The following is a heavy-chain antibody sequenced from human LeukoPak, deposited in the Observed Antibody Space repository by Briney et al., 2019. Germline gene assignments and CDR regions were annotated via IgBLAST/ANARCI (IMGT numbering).Heavy chain of an antibody. D-gene: IGHD6-19*01. J-gene: IGHJ4*02. CDR1: GGSISSYY. Sequence: SGTLSLTCTVSGGSISSYYWSWIRQPPGKGLEWIGYIYYSGSTNYNPSLKSRVTISVDTSKNQFSLKLSSVTAADTAVYYCARVHLSSGWYGGSGYYFDYWGQGTLVTVSS. CDR3: ARVHLSSGWYGGSGYYFDY. V-gene: IGHV4-59*01. CDR2: IYYSGST.